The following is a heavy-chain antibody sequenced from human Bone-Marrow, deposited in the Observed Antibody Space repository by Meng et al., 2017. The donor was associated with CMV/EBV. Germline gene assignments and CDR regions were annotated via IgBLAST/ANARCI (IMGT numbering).Heavy chain of an antibody. J-gene: IGHJ6*01. D-gene: IGHD3-10*01. V-gene: IGHV4-34*01. CDR1: GGSFSGYY. CDR2: INHSGST. Sequence: SETLSLTCAVYGGSFSGYYWSWIRQPPGKGLEWIGEINHSGSTNYNPSLKSRVTISVDTSKNQFSLKLSSVTAADTAVYYCARRSGRYQPNNYHGMDVWGQGTTVTGYS. CDR3: ARRSGRYQPNNYHGMDV.